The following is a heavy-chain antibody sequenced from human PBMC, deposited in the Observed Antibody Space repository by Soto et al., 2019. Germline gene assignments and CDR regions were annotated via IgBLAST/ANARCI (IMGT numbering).Heavy chain of an antibody. CDR2: INPSDGTT. Sequence: QVQLVQSGAEVKKPGASVKVSCKASGYTITTYFMQWVRQAPGQGLEWVGIINPSDGTTSYAQKFQGRVTMTRGTSTNTVYMDLSSLRSWDTAVYYCETSLQLRKGWAFDYWGQGTLVTVSS. D-gene: IGHD1-7*01. CDR1: GYTITTYF. J-gene: IGHJ4*02. CDR3: ETSLQLRKGWAFDY. V-gene: IGHV1-46*01.